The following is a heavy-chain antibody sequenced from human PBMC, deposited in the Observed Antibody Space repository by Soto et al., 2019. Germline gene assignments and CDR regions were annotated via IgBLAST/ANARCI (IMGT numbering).Heavy chain of an antibody. CDR3: ARVPRESTTRDY. V-gene: IGHV1-3*01. CDR1: GYTFTSYY. CDR2: INGGNGNT. D-gene: IGHD1-1*01. Sequence: ASVKVSCKASGYTFTSYYMHWVRQAPGQRLEWMGWINGGNGNTYYSEHFQGRVTMTRNTSISTAYMELSSLRSEDTAVYYCARVPRESTTRDYWGQGTLVTVSS. J-gene: IGHJ4*02.